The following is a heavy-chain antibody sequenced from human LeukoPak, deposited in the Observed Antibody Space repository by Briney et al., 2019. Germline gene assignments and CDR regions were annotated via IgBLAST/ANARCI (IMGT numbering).Heavy chain of an antibody. CDR2: IYYSGST. CDR1: GGSISSYY. D-gene: IGHD5-18*01. V-gene: IGHV4-59*08. J-gene: IGHJ4*02. Sequence: SETLSLTCTVSGGSISSYYWSWIRQPPGKGLEWIGYIYYSGSTNYNPSLKSRVTISVDTSKNQFSLKLSSVTAADTAVYYCARSVVVADITVDTAMVTGAEFDYWGQGTLVTVSS. CDR3: ARSVVVADITVDTAMVTGAEFDY.